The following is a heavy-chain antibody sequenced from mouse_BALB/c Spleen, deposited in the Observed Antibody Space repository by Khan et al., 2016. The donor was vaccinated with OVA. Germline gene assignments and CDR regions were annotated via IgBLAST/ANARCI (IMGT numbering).Heavy chain of an antibody. V-gene: IGHV5-12*02. CDR1: GFTFSDYY. CDR2: ISNGGGST. J-gene: IGHJ4*01. D-gene: IGHD1-3*01. Sequence: EVELVESGGGLVQPGGSLKLSCATSGFTFSDYYMYWVRQTPEKRLEWVAYISNGGGSTYYPDTVKGRFTISRDNAKNTLYLQMSRLNAEDTAMYYCARQLNGAMDYWGQGTSVTVSS. CDR3: ARQLNGAMDY.